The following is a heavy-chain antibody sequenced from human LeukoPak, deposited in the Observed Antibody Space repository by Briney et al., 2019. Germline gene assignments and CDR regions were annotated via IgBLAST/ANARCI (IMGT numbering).Heavy chain of an antibody. J-gene: IGHJ4*02. Sequence: SETLSLTCTVSGGSISSYYWSWIRQPPGKGLEWIGYIYYSGSTNYNPSLKSRVTMSVDTSKNQFSLKLSSVTAADTAVYYCARDFGDSSGYFDYWGQGTLVTVSS. CDR3: ARDFGDSSGYFDY. CDR2: IYYSGST. V-gene: IGHV4-59*01. D-gene: IGHD3-22*01. CDR1: GGSISSYY.